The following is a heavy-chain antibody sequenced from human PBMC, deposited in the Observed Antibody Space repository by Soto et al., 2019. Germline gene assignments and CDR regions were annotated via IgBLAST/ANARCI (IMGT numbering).Heavy chain of an antibody. J-gene: IGHJ4*02. Sequence: EVKLLESGGGLVQPGGSLRLSCAASGFTFSSYAMSWVRQAPGKGLEGVSAISGSGGSTYYADSLKGRFTISRDNSKNKLNLPINSLRAEDTAVYCCAKDPFLPYPRPPVDYWGQGTLVTVSS. V-gene: IGHV3-23*01. D-gene: IGHD2-2*01. CDR3: AKDPFLPYPRPPVDY. CDR2: ISGSGGST. CDR1: GFTFSSYA.